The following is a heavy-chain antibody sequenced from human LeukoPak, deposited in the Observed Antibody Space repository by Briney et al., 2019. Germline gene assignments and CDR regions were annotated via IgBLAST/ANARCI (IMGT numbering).Heavy chain of an antibody. Sequence: GGSLRLSCAASGFTFSSYAMSWVRQAPGKGLEWVSAISGSGGSTYYADSVKGRFTTSRDNSKNTLYLHMNDLRLEDTAIYYCAKGAAIDHWGQGTLVTVSS. V-gene: IGHV3-23*01. J-gene: IGHJ4*02. CDR2: ISGSGGST. CDR1: GFTFSSYA. CDR3: AKGAAIDH.